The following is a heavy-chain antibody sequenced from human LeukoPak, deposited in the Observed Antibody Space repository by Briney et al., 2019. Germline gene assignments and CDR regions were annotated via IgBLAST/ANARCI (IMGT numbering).Heavy chain of an antibody. D-gene: IGHD2-2*01. V-gene: IGHV4-4*07. J-gene: IGHJ4*02. Sequence: PSETLSLTCTVSGGSISSYYWSWIRQPAGKGLEWIGRIYTSGSTNYNPSLKSRVTISVDTSKNQFSLKLSSVTAADTAVYYCARAGCSSTSCYGGVAFDYWGQGTLVTVSS. CDR2: IYTSGST. CDR1: GGSISSYY. CDR3: ARAGCSSTSCYGGVAFDY.